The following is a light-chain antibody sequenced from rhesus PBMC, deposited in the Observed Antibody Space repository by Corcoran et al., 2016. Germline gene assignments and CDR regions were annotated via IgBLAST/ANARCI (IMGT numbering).Light chain of an antibody. V-gene: IGKV1-21*01. Sequence: DIQMTQSPSSLSASVGDRVTITCRASQGISSWLVWYQQKPGKAPKLLNYKASGLQSGVPSRFRGSGSGTDFTLAISSLQPEDFATYYCQQYNSAPYSFGQGTKVEIK. CDR3: QQYNSAPYS. CDR1: QGISSW. J-gene: IGKJ2*01. CDR2: KAS.